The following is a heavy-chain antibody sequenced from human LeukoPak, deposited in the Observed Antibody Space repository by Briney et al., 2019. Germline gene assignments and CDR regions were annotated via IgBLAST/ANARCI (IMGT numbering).Heavy chain of an antibody. Sequence: GGSLRLSCAASGFTFSSYSMNWVRQAPGKGLEWVSYISSSSSTIYYADSVKGRFTISRDNAKNSLYLQMNSLRAEDTAVYYCAREGITIFGVSSGMDVWGQGTTVTVSS. J-gene: IGHJ6*02. CDR3: AREGITIFGVSSGMDV. V-gene: IGHV3-48*01. CDR1: GFTFSSYS. D-gene: IGHD3-3*01. CDR2: ISSSSSTI.